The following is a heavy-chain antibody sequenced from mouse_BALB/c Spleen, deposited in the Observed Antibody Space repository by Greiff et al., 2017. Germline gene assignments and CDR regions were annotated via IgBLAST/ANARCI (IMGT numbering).Heavy chain of an antibody. Sequence: VQLQESGAELVRPGASVTLSCKASGYTFTDYEMHWVKQTPVHGLEWIGAIDPETGGTAYNQKFKGKATLTADKSSSTAYMELRSLTSEDSAVYYCTRDWAMDYWGQGTSVTVSA. CDR1: GYTFTDYE. CDR3: TRDWAMDY. D-gene: IGHD4-1*01. V-gene: IGHV1-15*01. CDR2: IDPETGGT. J-gene: IGHJ4*01.